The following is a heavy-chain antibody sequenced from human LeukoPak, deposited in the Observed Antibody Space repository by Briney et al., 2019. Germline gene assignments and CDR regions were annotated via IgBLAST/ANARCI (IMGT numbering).Heavy chain of an antibody. CDR3: ARPGGYAFVI. CDR2: ITYDGSDT. V-gene: IGHV3-30*04. CDR1: GFIFSTYA. J-gene: IGHJ3*02. D-gene: IGHD3-10*01. Sequence: GGSLRLSCEASGFIFSTYAFHWVRQAPGKGPEWMAFITYDGSDTYFADSVKGRFTLSRDNSKNALYLQMNSLRTADTAVYYCARPGGYAFVIWGQGTMVTVSS.